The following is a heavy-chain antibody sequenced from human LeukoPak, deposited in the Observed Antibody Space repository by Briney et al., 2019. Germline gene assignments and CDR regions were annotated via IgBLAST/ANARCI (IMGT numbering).Heavy chain of an antibody. CDR1: GYPFIAFY. D-gene: IGHD6-19*01. CDR2: INPNNGPT. Sequence: GASVNVSCKASGYPFIAFYIHWVRLAPGQGLEWMGWINPNNGPTHYAQNFQGRVTMTRDTSVSTVYMELTGLTSDDTDIYYCARRAGAVSGPSYYSYYYYLDVWGKGTTVTVSS. CDR3: ARRAGAVSGPSYYSYYYYLDV. V-gene: IGHV1-2*02. J-gene: IGHJ6*03.